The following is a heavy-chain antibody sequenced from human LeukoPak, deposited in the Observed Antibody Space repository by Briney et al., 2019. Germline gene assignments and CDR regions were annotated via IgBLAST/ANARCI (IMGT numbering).Heavy chain of an antibody. Sequence: SETLSLTCTVSGGSISSYYWSWIRQPPGKGLEWIGDIYYSGSTNYNPSLKSRVTISVDTSKTQFSLKLSSVTAADTAVYYCARGDSSGYYLPFDYWGQGTLVTVSS. CDR3: ARGDSSGYYLPFDY. V-gene: IGHV4-59*01. CDR2: IYYSGST. CDR1: GGSISSYY. D-gene: IGHD3-22*01. J-gene: IGHJ4*02.